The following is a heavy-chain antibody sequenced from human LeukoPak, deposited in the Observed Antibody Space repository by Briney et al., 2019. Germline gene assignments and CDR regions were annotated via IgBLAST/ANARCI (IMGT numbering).Heavy chain of an antibody. CDR2: ISGSGGST. CDR3: ARDRPRVVVVAATPLLGYFDY. V-gene: IGHV3-23*01. J-gene: IGHJ4*02. CDR1: GFTFSSYA. Sequence: GGSLRLSCAASGFTFSSYAMSWVRQAPGKGLEWVSAISGSGGSTYYADSVKGRFTISRDNSKNTLYLQMNSLRAEDTAVYYCARDRPRVVVVAATPLLGYFDYWGQGTLVAVSS. D-gene: IGHD2-15*01.